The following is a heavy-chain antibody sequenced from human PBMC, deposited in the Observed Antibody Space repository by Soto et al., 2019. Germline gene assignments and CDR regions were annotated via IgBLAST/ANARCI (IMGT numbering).Heavy chain of an antibody. CDR2: IYPDDSDT. J-gene: IGHJ4*02. V-gene: IGHV5-51*03. CDR1: GYTFSDYW. CDR3: ARRKYHGLGTMGDFYS. D-gene: IGHD3-10*01. Sequence: EVQLVQSGAEVKKPGESLKISCKGSGYTFSDYWIGWVRQVPGKGLEWMGVIYPDDSDTTYSPSFQGHVTISGDKSVNTAYLQWHSLKATDTAIYYCARRKYHGLGTMGDFYSWGQGTLVTVSS.